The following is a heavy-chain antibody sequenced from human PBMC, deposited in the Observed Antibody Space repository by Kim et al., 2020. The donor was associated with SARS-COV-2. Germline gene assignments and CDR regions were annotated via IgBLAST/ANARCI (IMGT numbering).Heavy chain of an antibody. CDR1: GFTFDDYA. CDR3: AKDDSSSWYGHFQH. D-gene: IGHD6-13*01. J-gene: IGHJ1*01. Sequence: GGSLRLSCAASGFTFDDYAMHWVRQAPGKGLEWVSGISWNSGSIGYADSVKGRFTISRDNAKNSLYLQMNSLRAEDTALYYCAKDDSSSWYGHFQHWGQGTLVTVSS. V-gene: IGHV3-9*01. CDR2: ISWNSGSI.